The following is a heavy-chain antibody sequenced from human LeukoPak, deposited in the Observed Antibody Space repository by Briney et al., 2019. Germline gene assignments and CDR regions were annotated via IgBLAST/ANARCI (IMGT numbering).Heavy chain of an antibody. CDR3: ARGSGNYFGWFDP. CDR2: KYYSGST. D-gene: IGHD3-10*01. CDR1: GGSISVYY. J-gene: IGHJ5*02. Sequence: PSETLSLTCTVSGGSISVYYWTWIRQPPGKGLEWIGYKYYSGSTNSNPSLKSRVTISVDPSKNQFSLKLTSVTAADTAVYYCARGSGNYFGWFDPWGQGTPVTVSS. V-gene: IGHV4-59*01.